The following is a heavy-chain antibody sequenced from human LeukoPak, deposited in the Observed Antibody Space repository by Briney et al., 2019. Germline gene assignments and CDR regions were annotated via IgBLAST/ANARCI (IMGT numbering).Heavy chain of an antibody. J-gene: IGHJ4*02. CDR2: FLSDGSRT. CDR1: GFTFSSYW. Sequence: GGSLRLSCAASGFTFSSYWMHWVRQGPGKGLVWVSRFLSDGSRTTYADSVKGRFTISRDNSKNTLYLQMNSLRAEDTAVYYCTRQVGPHSGWYFVHWGQGTLVTVSS. D-gene: IGHD6-19*01. CDR3: TRQVGPHSGWYFVH. V-gene: IGHV3-74*01.